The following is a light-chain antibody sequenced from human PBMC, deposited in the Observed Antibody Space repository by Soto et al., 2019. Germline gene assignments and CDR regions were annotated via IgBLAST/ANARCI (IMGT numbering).Light chain of an antibody. V-gene: IGKV1-5*03. J-gene: IGKJ1*01. CDR3: QHYNTWT. CDR2: KAS. Sequence: GARVTITCRASQSVSFWLAWYQQKPGKAPKLLIYKASTLESGVPSRFSGGGFGTEFTLTISSLQPDDFGSYYCQHYNTWTFGPGTKVDI. CDR1: QSVSFW.